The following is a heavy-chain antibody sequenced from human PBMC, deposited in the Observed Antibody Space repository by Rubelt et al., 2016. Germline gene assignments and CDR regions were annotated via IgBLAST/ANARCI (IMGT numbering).Heavy chain of an antibody. CDR2: IWYDGSIR. Sequence: VQVVESGGGLVQPGGSLRLSCAASGFTFSSYGMHWVRQAPGKGLEWVAVIWYDGSIRYHAESVKGRFTSSRDNSKNTLYLQMNNLRAEDTAVYYCARDRGYYDFWSGYYYWGQGTLVTVSS. CDR3: ARDRGYYDFWSGYYY. V-gene: IGHV3-33*01. CDR1: GFTFSSYG. J-gene: IGHJ4*02. D-gene: IGHD3-3*01.